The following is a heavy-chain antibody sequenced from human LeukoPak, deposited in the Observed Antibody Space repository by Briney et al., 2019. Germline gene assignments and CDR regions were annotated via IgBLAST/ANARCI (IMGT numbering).Heavy chain of an antibody. CDR2: IYYSGST. D-gene: IGHD4-23*01. V-gene: IGHV4-39*02. J-gene: IGHJ4*02. Sequence: PSETLSLTCTVSGGSISSSTYYWGWIRQPPGKGLEWIGSIYYSGSTSYNPSLKGRVTISVDTSKNQFSLKLDSVTAADTAVYYCARDPTTVVTLPYYFDFWGQGTLVTVSA. CDR3: ARDPTTVVTLPYYFDF. CDR1: GGSISSSTYY.